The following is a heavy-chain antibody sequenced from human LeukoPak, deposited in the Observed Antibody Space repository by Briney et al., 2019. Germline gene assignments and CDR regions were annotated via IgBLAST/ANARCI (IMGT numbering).Heavy chain of an antibody. Sequence: PGGSLRLSCAASGLIFSDYYMSWIRQAPGKGLERVSYISSSGSSIYYADSVKGRFTISRDNAKDSLYLQMNSLRAEDTAVYYCARDPGSGYEEHFDYWGQGTLVTVSS. CDR3: ARDPGSGYEEHFDY. J-gene: IGHJ4*02. CDR2: ISSSGSSI. D-gene: IGHD5-12*01. CDR1: GLIFSDYY. V-gene: IGHV3-11*01.